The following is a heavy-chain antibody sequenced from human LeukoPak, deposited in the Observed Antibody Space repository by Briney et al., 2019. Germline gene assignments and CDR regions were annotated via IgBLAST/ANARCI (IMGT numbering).Heavy chain of an antibody. CDR3: ARDASSWAGWSDP. CDR2: IYYSGST. D-gene: IGHD6-13*01. J-gene: IGHJ5*02. Sequence: SETLSLTCTVSGGSLSSYFWSWIRQPPGKGLEWIGYIYYSGSTNYNPSLKSQVTISVETSKNQVSLKLSSVTAADTAVYYCARDASSWAGWSDPWGQGTLVTVSS. V-gene: IGHV4-59*01. CDR1: GGSLSSYF.